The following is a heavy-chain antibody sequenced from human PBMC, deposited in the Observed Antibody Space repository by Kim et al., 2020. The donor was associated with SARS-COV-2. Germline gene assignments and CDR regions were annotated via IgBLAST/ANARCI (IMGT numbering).Heavy chain of an antibody. CDR1: GYTFTGYY. Sequence: ASVKVSCKASGYTFTGYYVHWVRQAPGQGLEWMGWINPNTGATDYAQHFQSSVTMTRDTSINTAYMHLSSLRSDDTAVYYCARGGIGYCDYIGFYHAFD. CDR2: INPNTGAT. CDR3: ARGGIGYCDYIGFYHAFD. D-gene: IGHD2-15*01. V-gene: IGHV1-2*02. J-gene: IGHJ3*02.